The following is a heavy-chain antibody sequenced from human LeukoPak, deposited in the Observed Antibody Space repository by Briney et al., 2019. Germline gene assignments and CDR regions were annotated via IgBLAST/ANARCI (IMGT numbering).Heavy chain of an antibody. D-gene: IGHD1-26*01. V-gene: IGHV3-7*01. CDR3: ARDKPRGSYYGSIFDS. Sequence: PGGSLRLSCEASGFTFSSYWMSWVRQAPGKGLEWAAHIRDDGGEIYYVDSVKGRFTISRDNAKSSLFLQMNSLRAEDAAVYYCARDKPRGSYYGSIFDSWGQGTLVTVSS. CDR2: IRDDGGEI. CDR1: GFTFSSYW. J-gene: IGHJ4*02.